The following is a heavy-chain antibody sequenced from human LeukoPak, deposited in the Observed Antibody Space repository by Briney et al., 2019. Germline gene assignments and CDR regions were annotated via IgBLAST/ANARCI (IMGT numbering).Heavy chain of an antibody. D-gene: IGHD4-17*01. CDR3: AREPYGEDAFDI. CDR1: GFTFSDHY. J-gene: IGHJ3*02. V-gene: IGHV3-72*01. CDR2: TRNKANSYTT. Sequence: GGSLRLSCAASGFTFSDHYMDWVRQAPGKGLEWVGRTRNKANSYTTEYAASVKGRFTISRDDSKNSLYLQMNSLKTEDTAVYYCAREPYGEDAFDIWGQGTMVTASS.